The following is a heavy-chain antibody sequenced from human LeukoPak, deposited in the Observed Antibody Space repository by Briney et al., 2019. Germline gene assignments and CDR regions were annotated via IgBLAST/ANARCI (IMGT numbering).Heavy chain of an antibody. J-gene: IGHJ4*02. V-gene: IGHV3-33*01. CDR3: ARDQWELRGYFDY. CDR1: GFTFSSYG. D-gene: IGHD1-26*01. Sequence: PGRSLRLSCAASGFTFSSYGMHWVRQAPGKGLEWVAVIWYDGSNKYYADSVKGRSTISRDNSKNTLYLQMNSLRAEDTAVYYCARDQWELRGYFDYWGQGTLVTVSS. CDR2: IWYDGSNK.